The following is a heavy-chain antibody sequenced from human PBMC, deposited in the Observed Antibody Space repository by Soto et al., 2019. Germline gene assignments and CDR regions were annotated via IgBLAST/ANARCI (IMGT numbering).Heavy chain of an antibody. CDR2: ISYDGSNK. CDR3: ARDRKDIVVVVAATRGNWFDP. Sequence: PGGSLRLSCAASGFTFSSYAMHWVRQAPGKGLEEVAVISYDGSNKYYADSVKGRFTISRDNSKNILYLQMNCLRAEDTAVYYCARDRKDIVVVVAATRGNWFDP. J-gene: IGHJ5*02. D-gene: IGHD2-15*01. CDR1: GFTFSSYA. V-gene: IGHV3-30-3*01.